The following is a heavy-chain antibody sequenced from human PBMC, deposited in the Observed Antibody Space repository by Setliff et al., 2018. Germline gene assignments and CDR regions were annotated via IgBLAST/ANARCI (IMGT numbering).Heavy chain of an antibody. CDR3: SRLVRYCTTTTCQRASGAEF. J-gene: IGHJ4*02. Sequence: ASVKVSCKASGYTFSNYGVTWVRQAPGQGLEWMGWVTVYNGNTKYAQKLQGRITMTTDTSTSTAYMELRSLTSDDTAVYYCSRLVRYCTTTTCQRASGAEFWGQGTLVTVSS. V-gene: IGHV1-18*01. CDR1: GYTFSNYG. CDR2: VTVYNGNT. D-gene: IGHD2-8*01.